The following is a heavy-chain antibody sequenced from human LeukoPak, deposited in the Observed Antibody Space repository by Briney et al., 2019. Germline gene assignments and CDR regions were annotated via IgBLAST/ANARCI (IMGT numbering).Heavy chain of an antibody. CDR3: AKEPREYCSSSSCPNWLDP. CDR1: GFTFSNYA. D-gene: IGHD2-15*01. CDR2: VSASGGTT. J-gene: IGHJ5*02. Sequence: PGGSLRLSCAASGFTFSNYAMSWVRQAPGKGLEWVSAVSASGGTTYYADSVKGRFTISRDNSKNTLHLQMNSLRAEDTAVNHCAKEPREYCSSSSCPNWLDPWGQGTLVTVSS. V-gene: IGHV3-23*01.